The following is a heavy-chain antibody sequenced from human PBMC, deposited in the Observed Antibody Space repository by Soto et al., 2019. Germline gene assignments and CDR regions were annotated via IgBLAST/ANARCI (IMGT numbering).Heavy chain of an antibody. CDR3: AKDQGVSGAYGYGYDY. V-gene: IGHV3-23*01. CDR1: GFPFSSHA. CDR2: ISGSGIST. J-gene: IGHJ4*02. D-gene: IGHD5-18*01. Sequence: GGSLSLSCAGSGFPFSSHAMSWVRQAPGKGLEWVSAISGSGISTYNADSVKGRFTISRDNSRNTLYLQMNSLRAEDTALYYCAKDQGVSGAYGYGYDYWGQGTMVTVSS.